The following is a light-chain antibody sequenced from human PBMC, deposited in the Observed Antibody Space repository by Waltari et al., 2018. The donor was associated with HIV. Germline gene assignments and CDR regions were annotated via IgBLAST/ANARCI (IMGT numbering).Light chain of an antibody. CDR3: CSYAGSYTPSYV. V-gene: IGLV2-11*01. CDR1: SSDVGGYHY. J-gene: IGLJ1*01. CDR2: DVS. Sequence: QSALTQPRSVSGSPGQSVTISCTGTSSDVGGYHYVSWYQQHPGKDPKLMIYDVSKRPSGVPDRFSGSKSGNTASLTISGLQAEDEADYYCCSYAGSYTPSYVFGTGTKVTVL.